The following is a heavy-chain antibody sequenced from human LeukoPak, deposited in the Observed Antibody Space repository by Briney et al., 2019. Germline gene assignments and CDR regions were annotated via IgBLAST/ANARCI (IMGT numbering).Heavy chain of an antibody. CDR3: ARGPSDILTGYYTDYFDY. CDR2: IYSGGST. V-gene: IGHV3-53*01. D-gene: IGHD3-9*01. Sequence: GGSLRLSCSASGFTVSSNYMSWVRQAPGKGLEWVSVIYSGGSTYYADSVKGRFTISRDNSKNTLYLQMNSLRAEDTAVYYCARGPSDILTGYYTDYFDYWGQGTLVIVSS. J-gene: IGHJ4*02. CDR1: GFTVSSNY.